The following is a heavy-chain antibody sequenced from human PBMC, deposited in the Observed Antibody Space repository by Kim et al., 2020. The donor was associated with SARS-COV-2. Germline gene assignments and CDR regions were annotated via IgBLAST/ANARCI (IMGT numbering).Heavy chain of an antibody. CDR3: TTDLRCGGDCPIGY. CDR2: IKSKTDGGTT. D-gene: IGHD2-21*02. V-gene: IGHV3-15*01. Sequence: GGSLRLSCAASGFTFSNAWMSWVRQAPGKGLEWVGRIKSKTDGGTTDYAAPVKGRFTISRDDSKNTLYLQMNSLKTEDTAVYYCTTDLRCGGDCPIGYWGQGTLVTVSS. CDR1: GFTFSNAW. J-gene: IGHJ4*02.